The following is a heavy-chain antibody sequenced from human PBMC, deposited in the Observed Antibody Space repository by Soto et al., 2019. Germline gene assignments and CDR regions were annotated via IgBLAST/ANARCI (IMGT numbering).Heavy chain of an antibody. Sequence: EVQLLESGGGLVQPGGSLRLSCAVSGFSFNIYAMSWVRQAPGKGLEWVCAISGSGENTYYADSVKGRFTISRDNSKNTLYLQRNNLRVEDKAVYYCADGGEWSFNFEYWGQGTLVTVFS. CDR2: ISGSGENT. J-gene: IGHJ4*02. D-gene: IGHD3-3*01. V-gene: IGHV3-23*01. CDR3: ADGGEWSFNFEY. CDR1: GFSFNIYA.